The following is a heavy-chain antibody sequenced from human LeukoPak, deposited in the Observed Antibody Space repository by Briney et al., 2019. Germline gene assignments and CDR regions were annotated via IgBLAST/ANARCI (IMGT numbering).Heavy chain of an antibody. D-gene: IGHD2-21*02. CDR3: AKDALAYCGGDCYWGFDY. V-gene: IGHV3-33*06. CDR2: IWYDGSNK. J-gene: IGHJ4*02. CDR1: GFTFSSYG. Sequence: GGSLRLPCAASGFTFSSYGMHWVRQAPGKGLEWVAVIWYDGSNKYYADSVKGRFTISRDNSKNTLYLQMNSLRAEDTAVYYCAKDALAYCGGDCYWGFDYWGQGTLVTVSS.